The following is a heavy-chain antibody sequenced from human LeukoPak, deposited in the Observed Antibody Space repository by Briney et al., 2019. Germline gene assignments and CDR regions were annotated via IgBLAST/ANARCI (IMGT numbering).Heavy chain of an antibody. CDR3: ARAAYNSSPDY. V-gene: IGHV3-21*01. Sequence: PGGSLRLSCAASGFTFSSYGMNWVRQAPGKGLEWVSYISSSSSYIYYADSVEGRFTISRDDAKNSLFLQMNSLRAEDTAVYYCARAAYNSSPDYWGQGTLVTVSS. CDR2: ISSSSSYI. J-gene: IGHJ4*02. D-gene: IGHD6-13*01. CDR1: GFTFSSYG.